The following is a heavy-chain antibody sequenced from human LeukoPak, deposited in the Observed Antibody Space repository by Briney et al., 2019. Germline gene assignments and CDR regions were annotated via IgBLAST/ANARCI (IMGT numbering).Heavy chain of an antibody. CDR2: FDPEDDEG. CDR3: AAVIGGFRECTSTSCFLDY. CDR1: GYTLIELS. V-gene: IGHV1-24*01. J-gene: IGHJ4*02. Sequence: ASVKVSCKVSGYTLIELSMHWVRQAPGKGPEWMGIFDPEDDEGFYAQELQGRVTMTEDTSTQTAYMELNSLRSDDTAVYYCAAVIGGFRECTSTSCFLDYWGQGTLVTVSS. D-gene: IGHD2-2*01.